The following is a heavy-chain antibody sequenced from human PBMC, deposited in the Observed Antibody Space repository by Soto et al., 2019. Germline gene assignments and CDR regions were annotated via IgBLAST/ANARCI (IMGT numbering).Heavy chain of an antibody. Sequence: QVQLVQSGAEVKKPGASVKVSCKASGYTFTGYAIHWVRQAPGQRLEWLGWINGGNGDTKYSQKFQGRVTITRDTSARTAYMELASLGSEDTALYHCARGYCSSTSCQYYFDYWGQGTRVTVSS. J-gene: IGHJ4*02. V-gene: IGHV1-3*01. CDR1: GYTFTGYA. CDR2: INGGNGDT. D-gene: IGHD2-2*01. CDR3: ARGYCSSTSCQYYFDY.